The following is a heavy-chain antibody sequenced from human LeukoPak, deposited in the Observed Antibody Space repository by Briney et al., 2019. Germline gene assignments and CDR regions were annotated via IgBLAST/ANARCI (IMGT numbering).Heavy chain of an antibody. CDR2: FDPEDGET. CDR1: GGTFSSYA. J-gene: IGHJ4*02. Sequence: ASVKVSCKASGGTFSSYAISWVRQAPGKGLEWMGGFDPEDGETIYAQKFQGRVTMTEDTSTDTAYMELGSLRSEDTAVYYCATGRDYTRPGTFDYWGQGTLVTVSS. D-gene: IGHD4-11*01. V-gene: IGHV1-24*01. CDR3: ATGRDYTRPGTFDY.